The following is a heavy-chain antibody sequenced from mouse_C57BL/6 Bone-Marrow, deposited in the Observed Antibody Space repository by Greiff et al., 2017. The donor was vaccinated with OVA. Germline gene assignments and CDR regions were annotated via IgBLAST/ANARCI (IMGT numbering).Heavy chain of an antibody. D-gene: IGHD1-1*01. CDR3: ALYYDGSSEAWFAY. J-gene: IGHJ3*01. CDR1: GYTFTSYW. CDR2: IDPSDSYT. V-gene: IGHV1-50*01. Sequence: VQLQQPGAELVKPGASVKLSCKASGYTFTSYWMQWVKQRPGQGLEWIGEIDPSDSYTNYNQKFKGKATLTVDTSSSTAYMQLSSLTSEDSAVYYGALYYDGSSEAWFAYWGQGTLVTVSA.